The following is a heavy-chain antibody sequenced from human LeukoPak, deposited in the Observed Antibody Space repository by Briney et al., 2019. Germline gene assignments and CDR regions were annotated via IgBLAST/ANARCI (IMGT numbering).Heavy chain of an antibody. J-gene: IGHJ5*02. CDR3: ARTCPLLYCSSSFFDP. Sequence: ASVKVSCKASGYTFTSYDINWVRQATGQGLEWMGWISAYNGDTKSAPRFQGRLTMTTDTPTTTAYMDLRSLRSDDTAVYYCARTCPLLYCSSSFFDPWGRGTLVTVSS. V-gene: IGHV1-18*01. CDR2: ISAYNGDT. CDR1: GYTFTSYD. D-gene: IGHD2-2*01.